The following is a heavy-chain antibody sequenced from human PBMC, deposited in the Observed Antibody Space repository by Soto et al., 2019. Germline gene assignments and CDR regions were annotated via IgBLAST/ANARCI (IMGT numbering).Heavy chain of an antibody. CDR3: ARDLGMGTIAAAGTCDY. V-gene: IGHV3-33*01. Sequence: GGSLRLYCAASGFTFRSYGMHWVRQAPGKGLEWVAVIWYDGSNKYYADSVKGRFTISRDNSKNTLYLQMNSLRAEDTAVYYCARDLGMGTIAAAGTCDYWGQGTLVTVSS. J-gene: IGHJ4*02. D-gene: IGHD6-13*01. CDR2: IWYDGSNK. CDR1: GFTFRSYG.